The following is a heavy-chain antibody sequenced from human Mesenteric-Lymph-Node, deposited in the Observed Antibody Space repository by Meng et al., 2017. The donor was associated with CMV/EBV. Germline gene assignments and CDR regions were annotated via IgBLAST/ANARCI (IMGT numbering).Heavy chain of an antibody. J-gene: IGHJ5*02. Sequence: GSLRLSCTVSGGSVSSGSYYWSWIRQPPGKGLEWIGYIYYSGSTNYNPSLKSRVTISVDTSKNQFSLKLSSVTAADTAVYYCARDIVVVPAARWFDPWGQGTLVTVSS. CDR3: ARDIVVVPAARWFDP. CDR1: GGSVSSGSYY. V-gene: IGHV4-61*01. CDR2: IYYSGST. D-gene: IGHD2-2*01.